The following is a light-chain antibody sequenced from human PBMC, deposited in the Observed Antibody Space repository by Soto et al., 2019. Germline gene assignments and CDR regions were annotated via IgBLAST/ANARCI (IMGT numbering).Light chain of an antibody. CDR3: HQSYSNPWT. Sequence: DIQMTQSPSSLSASVGDRVTITCRTNQRIGTHLNWYHEKPGKAPKLLIYAASSLQSGVPSRFSGSGSGTDFTLTISSLQPEDFASYYCHQSYSNPWTFDQGTKVEIK. J-gene: IGKJ1*01. CDR2: AAS. CDR1: QRIGTH. V-gene: IGKV1-39*01.